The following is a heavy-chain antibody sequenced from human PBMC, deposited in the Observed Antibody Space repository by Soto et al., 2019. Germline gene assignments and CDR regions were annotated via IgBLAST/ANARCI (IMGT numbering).Heavy chain of an antibody. V-gene: IGHV1-18*01. D-gene: IGHD6-19*01. CDR3: ARDRGVAPPVAGNTHYYYYVDV. CDR1: GYSFTNYG. Sequence: QDQLVQSGAEVKKPGASVTVSCKASGYSFTNYGITWVRQAPGQGLEWMGWISGFNGNTHYAQKLQGRVTMTTDASRSTAYMELRSLRSDDTAVYYCARDRGVAPPVAGNTHYYYYVDVWGKGTTVTVSS. J-gene: IGHJ6*03. CDR2: ISGFNGNT.